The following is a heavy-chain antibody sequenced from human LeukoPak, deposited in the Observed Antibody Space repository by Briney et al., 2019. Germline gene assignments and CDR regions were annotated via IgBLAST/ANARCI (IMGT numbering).Heavy chain of an antibody. Sequence: GASVKVSCKASGGTFSNYAISWVRQAPGQGLEWMGGLIPLFGATNYTQRFQGRITITTDESTTPAYMELSSLRSEDTAVYFCAVGDPFNYYMDLWGKGTTVTVFS. D-gene: IGHD4-17*01. CDR2: LIPLFGAT. V-gene: IGHV1-69*05. CDR1: GGTFSNYA. CDR3: AVGDPFNYYMDL. J-gene: IGHJ6*03.